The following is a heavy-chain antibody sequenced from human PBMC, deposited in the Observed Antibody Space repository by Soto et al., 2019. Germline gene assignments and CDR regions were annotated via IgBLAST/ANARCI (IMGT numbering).Heavy chain of an antibody. D-gene: IGHD3-16*01. CDR2: ISYDGSNK. CDR3: ARDRGGVLSYYYYGMDV. CDR1: GFTFSSYA. V-gene: IGHV3-30-3*01. Sequence: GGSLRLSCAASGFTFSSYAMHWVRQAPGKGLEWVAVISYDGSNKYYADSVKGRFTISRDNSKNTLYLQMNSLRAEDTAVYYCARDRGGVLSYYYYGMDVWGQGTTVTVSS. J-gene: IGHJ6*02.